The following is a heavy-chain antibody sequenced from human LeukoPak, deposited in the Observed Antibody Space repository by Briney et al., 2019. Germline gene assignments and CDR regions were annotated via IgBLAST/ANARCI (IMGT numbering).Heavy chain of an antibody. J-gene: IGHJ6*02. Sequence: ASVKVSCKASGYTFTSYGISWVRQAPGQGLEWMGWISAYNGNTNYAQKLQGRVTMTTDTSTSTAYMELRSLRSDDTAVYYCARDVRDIVVVTAIIYYYYGMDVWGQGTTVTVSS. CDR1: GYTFTSYG. D-gene: IGHD2-21*02. CDR2: ISAYNGNT. V-gene: IGHV1-18*01. CDR3: ARDVRDIVVVTAIIYYYYGMDV.